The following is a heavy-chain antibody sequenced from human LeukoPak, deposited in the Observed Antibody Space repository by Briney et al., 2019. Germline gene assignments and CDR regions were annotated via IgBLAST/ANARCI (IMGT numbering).Heavy chain of an antibody. CDR2: IHYSGSA. CDR3: ARGYCTNAVCSLGPTQA. J-gene: IGHJ4*02. V-gene: IGHV4-39*01. CDR1: GGSINSTTYY. Sequence: SETLSLTCTVSGGSINSTTYYWGWIRQPPGKGLEWIGSIHYSGSAYNNPSLKSRVAISVDTSKNQFSLNLSSVTAADTAVYYCARGYCTNAVCSLGPTQAWGQGTLVTVSS. D-gene: IGHD2-8*01.